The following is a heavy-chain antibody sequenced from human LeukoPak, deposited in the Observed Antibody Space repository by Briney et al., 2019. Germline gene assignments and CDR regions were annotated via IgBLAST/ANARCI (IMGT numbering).Heavy chain of an antibody. D-gene: IGHD2-15*01. V-gene: IGHV3-66*01. CDR2: IYSGGST. CDR1: GFTVSSNY. J-gene: IGHJ5*02. CDR3: ARESGYCSGGSCLNWFDP. Sequence: GGSLRLSCAASGFTVSSNYMSWVRQAPGKGLEWVSVIYSGGSTYYADSVKGRFTISRDNSKNTLYLQMNSLRAEDTAVYYCARESGYCSGGSCLNWFDPWGQGTLVTVSS.